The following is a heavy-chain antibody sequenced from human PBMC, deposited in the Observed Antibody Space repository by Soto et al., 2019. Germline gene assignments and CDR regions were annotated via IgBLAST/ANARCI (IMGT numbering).Heavy chain of an antibody. Sequence: GGSLRLSCAASGVTVSSNHMSWVRQAPGKGLEWVSGIYTDGNSNFADSVQGRFTISRDNSKNTLHLQMNSLRADDTAVYYCATGGRWTGLFYHWGQGTLVTVSS. CDR2: IYTDGNS. CDR3: ATGGRWTGLFYH. V-gene: IGHV3-66*01. D-gene: IGHD1-26*01. CDR1: GVTVSSNH. J-gene: IGHJ4*02.